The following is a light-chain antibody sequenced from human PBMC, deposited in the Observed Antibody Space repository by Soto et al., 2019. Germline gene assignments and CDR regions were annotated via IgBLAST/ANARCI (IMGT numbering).Light chain of an antibody. J-gene: IGLJ2*01. V-gene: IGLV1-44*01. Sequence: QSVLTQAPSVSGTPGQRVTITCSGSSSNIGRNSVNWYQHLPGTAPKLLTHGNNHRPSGVPDRFSGSKSGTSASLAISGLQPEDEADYYCSSFRSLSNTTFTVLFGGGTKLTVL. CDR2: GNN. CDR3: SSFRSLSNTTFTVL. CDR1: SSNIGRNS.